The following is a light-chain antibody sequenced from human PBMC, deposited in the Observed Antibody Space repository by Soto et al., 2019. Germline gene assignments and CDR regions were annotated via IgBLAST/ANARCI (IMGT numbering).Light chain of an antibody. CDR1: SSNFGAGYD. Sequence: QAVVTQPPSVSGAPGQRVTISCTGSSSNFGAGYDVHWYQHLPGTAPKLLIYGNINRPSGAPDRFSGFKSGTSASLAITGLQAEDEADYYCQSYDSSLSGWVFGGGTKLTVL. CDR3: QSYDSSLSGWV. CDR2: GNI. J-gene: IGLJ3*02. V-gene: IGLV1-40*01.